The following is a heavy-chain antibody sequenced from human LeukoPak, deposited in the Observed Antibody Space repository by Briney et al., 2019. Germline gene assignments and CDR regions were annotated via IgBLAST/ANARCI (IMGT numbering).Heavy chain of an antibody. D-gene: IGHD3-22*01. V-gene: IGHV1-46*01. CDR2: INPSGGST. CDR1: GYTFTSYY. J-gene: IGHJ4*02. Sequence: ASVKVSCKASGYTFTSYYMHWVRQAPGQGLEWMGIINPSGGSTSYAQKFQGRVTMTRDTSTSTVYMGLSSLRSEDTAVYYCARGTGYYDSSGSYLFAYWGQGTLVTVSS. CDR3: ARGTGYYDSSGSYLFAY.